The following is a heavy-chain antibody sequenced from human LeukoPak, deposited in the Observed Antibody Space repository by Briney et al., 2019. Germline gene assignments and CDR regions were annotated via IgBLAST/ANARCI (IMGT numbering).Heavy chain of an antibody. J-gene: IGHJ4*02. D-gene: IGHD1-26*01. V-gene: IGHV3-53*01. CDR3: ARVLRGSYTGDYFDY. CDR1: GFTVSSNY. Sequence: GSLRLSCAASGFTVSSNYMSWVRQAPGKGLEWVSVIYSGGSTYYADSVKGRFTISRDNSKNTLYLQMNSLRAEDTAVYYCARVLRGSYTGDYFDYWGQGTLVTVSS. CDR2: IYSGGST.